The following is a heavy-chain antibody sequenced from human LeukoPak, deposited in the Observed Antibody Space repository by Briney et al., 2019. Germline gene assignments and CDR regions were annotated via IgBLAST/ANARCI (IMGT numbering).Heavy chain of an antibody. D-gene: IGHD1-1*01. CDR3: ARENWIPDYSYYGMDV. CDR2: IYSGGST. Sequence: PGGSLRLSCAASGFTVSSNYMSWVRQAPGKGLEWVSVIYSGGSTYYADSVKGRFTISRDNSKNTLYLQMNSLRAEDTAVYYCARENWIPDYSYYGMDVWGQGTTVTVSS. V-gene: IGHV3-53*01. J-gene: IGHJ6*02. CDR1: GFTVSSNY.